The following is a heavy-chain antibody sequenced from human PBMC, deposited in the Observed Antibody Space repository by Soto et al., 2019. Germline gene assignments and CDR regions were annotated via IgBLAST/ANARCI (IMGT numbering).Heavy chain of an antibody. CDR2: ISWKSDTI. Sequence: GGSLRLSCAASGFAFDDYAMHWVRQAPGKGLEWVSGISWKSDTIGYADSVKGRFTISRDNAKNSLYLQMNSLRAEDTAFYFCARVPTRGFRYAHVYFDYWGQGGLVTVSS. D-gene: IGHD2-2*01. J-gene: IGHJ4*02. CDR3: ARVPTRGFRYAHVYFDY. CDR1: GFAFDDYA. V-gene: IGHV3-9*01.